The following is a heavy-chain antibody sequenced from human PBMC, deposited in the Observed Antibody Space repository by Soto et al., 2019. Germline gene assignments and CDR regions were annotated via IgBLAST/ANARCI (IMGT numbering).Heavy chain of an antibody. Sequence: PGGSLRLSCAASGFTFSSFSMNWVRQAPGKGLEWVSSISSSSSYIYYADSVKGRFTISRDNAKNSLYLQMNSLRAEDTAVYYCARSLMGYDFELPGNGMDVWGQGTTVTVSS. CDR3: ARSLMGYDFELPGNGMDV. J-gene: IGHJ6*02. D-gene: IGHD5-12*01. CDR1: GFTFSSFS. CDR2: ISSSSSYI. V-gene: IGHV3-21*01.